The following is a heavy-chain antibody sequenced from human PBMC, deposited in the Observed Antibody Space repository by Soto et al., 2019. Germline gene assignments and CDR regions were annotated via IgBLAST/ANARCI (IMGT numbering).Heavy chain of an antibody. CDR3: ATTSGSYFGHDAFDI. V-gene: IGHV3-30-3*01. J-gene: IGHJ3*02. Sequence: QVQLVESGGGVVQPGRSLRLSCAASGFTFSSYAMHWVRQAPGKGLEWVAVISYDGSNKYYADSVKGRFTISRDNSKNTLYLQMNRLRAEDTAVYYCATTSGSYFGHDAFDIWGQGTMVTVSS. CDR1: GFTFSSYA. D-gene: IGHD1-26*01. CDR2: ISYDGSNK.